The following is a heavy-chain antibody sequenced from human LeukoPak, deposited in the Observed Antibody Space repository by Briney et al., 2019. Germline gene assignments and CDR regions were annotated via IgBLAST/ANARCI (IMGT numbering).Heavy chain of an antibody. CDR2: ISYDGSNK. V-gene: IGHV3-30-3*02. CDR3: AKMGAFGSGSYS. J-gene: IGHJ5*02. Sequence: HTGGPLRLSCAASGFTFSSYAMHWVRQAPGKGLEGVAVISYDGSNKYYADPVKGRFTISRDNSKNTLYLQINSLRAEDTAVYYCAKMGAFGSGSYSWGQGTLVTVSS. CDR1: GFTFSSYA. D-gene: IGHD3-10*01.